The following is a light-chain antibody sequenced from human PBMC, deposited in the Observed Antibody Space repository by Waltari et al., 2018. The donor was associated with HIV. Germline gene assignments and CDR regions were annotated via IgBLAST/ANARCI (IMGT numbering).Light chain of an antibody. Sequence: QSVLTQPPSASAPPGKGGTIPCSGSSPNIGSNTVNWYQQLPGTAPKLLIYSNYHRPSGVPDRFSGSKSGTSASLAISGLQSEDEADYYCATWDDSLNGRVFGGGTKLTVL. CDR2: SNY. CDR3: ATWDDSLNGRV. V-gene: IGLV1-44*01. J-gene: IGLJ3*02. CDR1: SPNIGSNT.